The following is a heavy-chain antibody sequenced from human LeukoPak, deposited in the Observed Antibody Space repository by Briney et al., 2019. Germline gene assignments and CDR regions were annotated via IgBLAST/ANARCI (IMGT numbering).Heavy chain of an antibody. CDR2: IYYSGST. D-gene: IGHD3-10*01. CDR3: ARSRVTMVRGSPNWNFDY. J-gene: IGHJ4*02. CDR1: GGSISSGGYY. Sequence: SQTLSLTCTVSGGSISSGGYYWSWIRQHPGKGLEWIGYIYYSGSTYYNPSLKSRVTISVDTSKNQFSLKLSSVTAADTAVYYCARSRVTMVRGSPNWNFDYWGQGILVTVSS. V-gene: IGHV4-31*03.